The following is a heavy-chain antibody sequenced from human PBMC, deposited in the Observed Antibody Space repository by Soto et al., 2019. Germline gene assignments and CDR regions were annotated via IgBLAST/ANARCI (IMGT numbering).Heavy chain of an antibody. Sequence: ASVKVSCKASGYTFISYYMHWVRQAPGQGLEWMGIINPSGGSTSYAQKFQGRVTVTRDTSTSTVYMDLGSLRSEDTAVYYCAREMRDFWSGYDYYYHGMDVWG. CDR3: AREMRDFWSGYDYYYHGMDV. J-gene: IGHJ6*02. D-gene: IGHD3-3*01. CDR1: GYTFISYY. V-gene: IGHV1-46*01. CDR2: INPSGGST.